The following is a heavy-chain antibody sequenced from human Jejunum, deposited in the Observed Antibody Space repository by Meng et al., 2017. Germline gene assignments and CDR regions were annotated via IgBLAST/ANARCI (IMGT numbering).Heavy chain of an antibody. D-gene: IGHD3-10*01. J-gene: IGHJ5*02. CDR3: ARDQWFERYWAVWFDP. V-gene: IGHV4-39*07. CDR1: RASTSTTNGD. Sequence: LPRVSAPVLLKHSEHLLFTRSVSRASTSTTNGDWVCIRQAAWKGLEQIGTMYYRGTTCLNESLKSRITISTDTYKNQFCMKLNSVNEEDTAVYYCARDQWFERYWAVWFDPWGQGTLVTVSS. CDR2: MYYRGTT.